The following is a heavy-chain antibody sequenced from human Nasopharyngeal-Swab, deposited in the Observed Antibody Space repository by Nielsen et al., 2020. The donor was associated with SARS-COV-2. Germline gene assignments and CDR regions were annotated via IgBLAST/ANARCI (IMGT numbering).Heavy chain of an antibody. Sequence: GTLRLSCTVSGASITTYYWNWIRQPPGKGLEWIGYIYYGGSTTYNPSLKSRVTTSLDTSKKQFSLKLASVTAADTAVYYSPRRTSLSGALDYWGQGTLVTVSS. CDR1: GASITTYY. J-gene: IGHJ4*02. CDR3: PRRTSLSGALDY. CDR2: IYYGGST. D-gene: IGHD2-2*01. V-gene: IGHV4-59*08.